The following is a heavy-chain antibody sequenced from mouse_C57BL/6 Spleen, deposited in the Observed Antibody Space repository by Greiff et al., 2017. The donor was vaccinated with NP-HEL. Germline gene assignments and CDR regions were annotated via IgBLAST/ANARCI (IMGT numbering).Heavy chain of an antibody. V-gene: IGHV1-53*01. CDR3: ARGGLLLVMAY. CDR2: INPSNGGT. D-gene: IGHD2-3*01. J-gene: IGHJ3*01. Sequence: QVQLQQPGTELVQPGASVKLSCKASGYTFTSYWMHWVKQRPGQGLEWIGNINPSNGGTNYNEKFKSKATLTVDKSSSTAYMQLSSLTSEDSAVYYGARGGLLLVMAYWGQGTLVTVSS. CDR1: GYTFTSYW.